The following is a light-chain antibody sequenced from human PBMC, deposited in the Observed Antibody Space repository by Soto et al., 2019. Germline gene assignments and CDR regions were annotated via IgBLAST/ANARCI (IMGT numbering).Light chain of an antibody. Sequence: DIQMTQSPSSLSASVGDEVTITCRASHTIMTYLNLYQLKPGKPPRLLIYAASSLQSGVPSRFSRSGSGNDFTLTIKSLQPEDFATYSFQQTYNSPQTFGQGPKVDIK. CDR2: AAS. V-gene: IGKV1-39*01. J-gene: IGKJ1*01. CDR3: QQTYNSPQT. CDR1: HTIMTY.